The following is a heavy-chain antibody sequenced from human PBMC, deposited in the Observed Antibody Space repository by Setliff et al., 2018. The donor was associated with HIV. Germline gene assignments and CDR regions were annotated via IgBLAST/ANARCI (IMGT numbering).Heavy chain of an antibody. D-gene: IGHD3-22*01. Sequence: PSETLSLTCTVSGGYISSSGFYWGWIRQPPGKGLEWIGSIFYNGNTYYNPSLKSRVTISVDTSKNQFSLKLSSVTAADTAVYYCARDPVYYYDSSEYYRPEYFQHWGQGTLVTVSS. CDR2: IFYNGNT. J-gene: IGHJ1*01. CDR1: GGYISSSGFY. CDR3: ARDPVYYYDSSEYYRPEYFQH. V-gene: IGHV4-39*07.